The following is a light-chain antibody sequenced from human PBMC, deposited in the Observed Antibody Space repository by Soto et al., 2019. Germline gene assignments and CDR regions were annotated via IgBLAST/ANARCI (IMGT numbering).Light chain of an antibody. CDR2: GTS. Sequence: EIVLTQPPGTLSLSPGERATLSCRASQSVSRSYLAWYQQKPGQAPRLLIYGTSTRATGIPDRFSGSGSGTDFTLTISRLEPEDFATYFCQQSYRAPRTFGQGTKVDI. V-gene: IGKV3-20*01. J-gene: IGKJ1*01. CDR1: QSVSRSY. CDR3: QQSYRAPRT.